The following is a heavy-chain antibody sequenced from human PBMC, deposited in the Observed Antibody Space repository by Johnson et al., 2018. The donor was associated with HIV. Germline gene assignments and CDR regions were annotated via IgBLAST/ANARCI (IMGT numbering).Heavy chain of an antibody. Sequence: MQLVESGGGVVQRGGSLRLSCVASGFTFSSYGMHWVRQAPGKGLEWVSGINWNGGSTGYADSVKGRFTISRDNAKNSLYLQMGSLRAEDTALYYCARVMSSGYFFDAFDIWGQGTMVTVSS. V-gene: IGHV3-20*04. CDR3: ARVMSSGYFFDAFDI. CDR2: INWNGGST. D-gene: IGHD3-22*01. CDR1: GFTFSSYG. J-gene: IGHJ3*02.